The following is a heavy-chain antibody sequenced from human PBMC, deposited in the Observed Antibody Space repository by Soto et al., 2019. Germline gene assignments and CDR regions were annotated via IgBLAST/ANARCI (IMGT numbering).Heavy chain of an antibody. CDR2: ITYDGSNK. CDR1: GFTFSSYG. D-gene: IGHD1-26*01. CDR3: AKPPGEEGAHGMDV. V-gene: IGHV3-30*18. Sequence: QVQLVESGGGVVQPGRSLRLSCAASGFTFSSYGMHWVRQAPGKGLEWVAVITYDGSNKEYADSVKGRFTISRDNSKDTLYLQMNSLRVEDTAVYYCAKPPGEEGAHGMDVWGQGTTVTVSS. J-gene: IGHJ6*02.